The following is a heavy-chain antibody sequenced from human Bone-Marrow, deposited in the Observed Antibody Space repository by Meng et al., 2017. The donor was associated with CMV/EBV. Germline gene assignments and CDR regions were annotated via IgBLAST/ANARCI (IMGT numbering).Heavy chain of an antibody. Sequence: SGPTLVKPTQTLTLTCTFSGFSLSTSGMRVSWIRQPPGKALEWLARIDWDDDKFYSTSLKTRLTISKDTSKNQVVLTMTNMDPVDTATYYCARTPGYYDSSGYYPSYYFDYWGQGTRVTVSS. J-gene: IGHJ4*02. D-gene: IGHD3-22*01. V-gene: IGHV2-70D*14. CDR3: ARTPGYYDSSGYYPSYYFDY. CDR1: GFSLSTSGMR. CDR2: IDWDDDK.